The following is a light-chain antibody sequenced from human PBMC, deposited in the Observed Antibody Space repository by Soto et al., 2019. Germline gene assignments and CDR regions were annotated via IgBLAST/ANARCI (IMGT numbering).Light chain of an antibody. V-gene: IGLV6-57*04. Sequence: NFMLTQPHSVSETPGKTVTISCTRSSGSIASNYVQWYQQRPGRAPTSVIYEDNQRPSGVPDRFSGSIDSSSNSASLTISGLKTEDEADYYCQSLRVFGGGTQLTVL. CDR3: QSLRV. CDR2: EDN. CDR1: SGSIASNY. J-gene: IGLJ2*01.